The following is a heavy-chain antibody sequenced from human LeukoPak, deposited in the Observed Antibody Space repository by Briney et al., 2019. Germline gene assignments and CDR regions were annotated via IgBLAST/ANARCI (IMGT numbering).Heavy chain of an antibody. D-gene: IGHD3-22*01. CDR1: GGSFSGYY. CDR3: ARHPYDSSGYYYRNWFDP. CDR2: INHSGST. V-gene: IGHV4-34*01. Sequence: SETLSLTCAVYGGSFSGYYWSWIRQPPGKGLEWIGEINHSGSTNYNPSLKSRVTISVDTSKNQFSLKLSSVTAADTAVYYCARHPYDSSGYYYRNWFDPWGQGTLVTVSS. J-gene: IGHJ5*02.